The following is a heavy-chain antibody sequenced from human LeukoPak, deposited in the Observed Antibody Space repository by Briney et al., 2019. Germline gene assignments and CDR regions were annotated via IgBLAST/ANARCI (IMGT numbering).Heavy chain of an antibody. CDR3: ARDFHYFFDY. J-gene: IGHJ4*02. CDR2: ILKDGSNA. V-gene: IGHV3-30-3*01. Sequence: GGSLRLSYTASAFTFDDFPMHWVRQAPGKGLDWVSLILKDGSNAFYADSVKGRFTISRDNSGNTLFLQMNSLRAEDTAIYYCARDFHYFFDYCGQGTLVTVSS. CDR1: AFTFDDFP. D-gene: IGHD3-9*01.